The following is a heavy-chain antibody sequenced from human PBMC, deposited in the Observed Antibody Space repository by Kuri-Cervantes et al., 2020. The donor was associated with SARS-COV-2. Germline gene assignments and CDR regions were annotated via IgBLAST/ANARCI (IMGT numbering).Heavy chain of an antibody. D-gene: IGHD3-3*01. CDR2: INPNSGGT. V-gene: IGHV1-2*02. Sequence: ASVKVSCKASGYTFTGYYMHWVRQAPGQGLEWMGWINPNSGGTNYAQKFQGRVTMTRDTSISTAYMELSRLRSDDTAVYYCARDRIPGFLKWPIWGQGTLVTVSS. J-gene: IGHJ4*02. CDR3: ARDRIPGFLKWPI. CDR1: GYTFTGYY.